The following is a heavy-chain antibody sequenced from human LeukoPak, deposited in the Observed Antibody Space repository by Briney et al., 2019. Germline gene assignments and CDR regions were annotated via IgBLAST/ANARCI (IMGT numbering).Heavy chain of an antibody. Sequence: TGGSLRLSCAASGFTFSSYSMNWVRQAPGKGLEWVSSISSSSSYIYYADSVKGRFTISRDNAKNTLYLQMNSLRAEDTAVYYCAKDLNYYDSSGYYYDGPLGGDYWGQGTLVTVSS. CDR1: GFTFSSYS. D-gene: IGHD3-22*01. V-gene: IGHV3-21*01. CDR3: AKDLNYYDSSGYYYDGPLGGDY. CDR2: ISSSSSYI. J-gene: IGHJ4*02.